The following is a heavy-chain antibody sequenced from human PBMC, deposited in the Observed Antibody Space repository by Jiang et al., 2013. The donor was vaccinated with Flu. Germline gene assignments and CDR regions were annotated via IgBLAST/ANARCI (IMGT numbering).Heavy chain of an antibody. CDR2: INHSGST. CDR1: GGSFSASY. V-gene: IGHV4-34*01. Sequence: GLLKPSETLSLTCAVSGGSFSASYWTWIRQPPGQGLEWIGEINHSGSTDYHPSLKSRVSISADTSNSQLSLNLNSVTAADAAVYYCARLTPSGGFDLWGQGTMVTVSS. J-gene: IGHJ3*01. D-gene: IGHD2-15*01. CDR3: ARLTPSGGFDL.